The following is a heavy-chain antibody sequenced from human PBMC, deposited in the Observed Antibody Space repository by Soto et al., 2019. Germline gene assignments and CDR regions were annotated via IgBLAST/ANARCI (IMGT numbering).Heavy chain of an antibody. V-gene: IGHV3-21*01. Sequence: PGGSLRLSCAASGFTFSSYSMNWVRQAPGKGLEWVSSISSSSSYIYYADSVKGRFTISRDNAKNSLYLQMNSLRAEDTAVYYCAGEDPGSLRYFDWSPGIDYWGQGTLVTVSS. J-gene: IGHJ4*02. CDR3: AGEDPGSLRYFDWSPGIDY. CDR1: GFTFSSYS. CDR2: ISSSSSYI. D-gene: IGHD3-9*01.